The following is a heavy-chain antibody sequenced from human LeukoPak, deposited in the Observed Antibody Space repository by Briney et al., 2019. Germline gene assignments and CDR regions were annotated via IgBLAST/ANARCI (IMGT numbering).Heavy chain of an antibody. CDR3: ARAYYDFWSGYYKGAGY. Sequence: GASVKVSCKASGGTFSSYAISWVRQAPGQGLEWMGGIIPIFGTANYAQKFQGRVTMTRDMSTSTVYMELSSLRSEDTAVYYCARAYYDFWSGYYKGAGYWGQGTLVTVSS. V-gene: IGHV1-69*05. CDR1: GGTFSSYA. J-gene: IGHJ4*02. D-gene: IGHD3-3*01. CDR2: IIPIFGTA.